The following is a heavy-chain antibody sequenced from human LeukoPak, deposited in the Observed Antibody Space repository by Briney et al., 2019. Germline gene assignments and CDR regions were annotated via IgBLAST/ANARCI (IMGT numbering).Heavy chain of an antibody. J-gene: IGHJ4*02. V-gene: IGHV3-21*01. CDR1: GFTFSSYS. CDR2: ISSSSSYI. Sequence: GGSLRLSCAASGFTFSSYSMNWVRQAPGKGLEWVSSISSSSSYIYYADSVKGRFTISRDNAKSSLYLQMNSLRAEDTAVYYCARDVNRYYYDSSGYFEDWGQGTLVTVSS. CDR3: ARDVNRYYYDSSGYFED. D-gene: IGHD3-22*01.